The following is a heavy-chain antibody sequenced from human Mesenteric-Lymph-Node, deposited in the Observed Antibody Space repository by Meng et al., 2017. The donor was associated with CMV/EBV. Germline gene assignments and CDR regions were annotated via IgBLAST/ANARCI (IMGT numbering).Heavy chain of an antibody. CDR2: ISDYNGNT. CDR3: ARVDIVVVPAHGAEDP. J-gene: IGHJ5*02. CDR1: GYTFTSYG. V-gene: IGHV1-18*01. D-gene: IGHD2-2*01. Sequence: ASVKVSCKASGYTFTSYGISWVRQAPGQGLEWMGWISDYNGNTNYAQKLQGRVTMTTDTSTSTAYMELRSLRSDDTAVYYCARVDIVVVPAHGAEDPWGQGTLVTVSS.